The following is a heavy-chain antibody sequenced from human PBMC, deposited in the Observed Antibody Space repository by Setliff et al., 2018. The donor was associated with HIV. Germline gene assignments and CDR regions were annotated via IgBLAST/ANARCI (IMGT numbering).Heavy chain of an antibody. D-gene: IGHD1-1*01. V-gene: IGHV1-8*02. CDR3: ARQLSNSFDY. J-gene: IGHJ4*02. CDR1: GYTFTSYD. CDR2: MNPNSGNT. Sequence: ASVKVSCKASGYTFTSYDINWVRQATGQGLEWMGRMNPNSGNTGYAQKFQGRVTMTTDTSTSTAYMELRSLRSDDTAVYYCARQLSNSFDYWGQGALVTVSS.